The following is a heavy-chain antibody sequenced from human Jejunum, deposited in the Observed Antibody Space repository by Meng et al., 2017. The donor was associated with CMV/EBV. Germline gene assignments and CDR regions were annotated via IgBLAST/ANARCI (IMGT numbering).Heavy chain of an antibody. J-gene: IGHJ4*02. Sequence: FTFNPYAMNWVRQAPGKGLEWVSGISGSGVNTYYADSVKGRFTISRDNSKNTLYLQMNSLRGEDTAVYYCAKDRLGSTAVPYFFDYWGQGTLVTVSS. CDR2: ISGSGVNT. CDR3: AKDRLGSTAVPYFFDY. CDR1: FTFNPYA. D-gene: IGHD2/OR15-2a*01. V-gene: IGHV3-23*01.